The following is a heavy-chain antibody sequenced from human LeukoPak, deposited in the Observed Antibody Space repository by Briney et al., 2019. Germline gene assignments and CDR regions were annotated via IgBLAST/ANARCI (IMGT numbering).Heavy chain of an antibody. D-gene: IGHD4-17*01. CDR3: ARAYGDYSYFDY. CDR1: GLTFSSHW. J-gene: IGHJ4*02. CDR2: ISYDGSNK. Sequence: GGSLRLSCAASGLTFSSHWMHWVRQAPGKGLEWVAVISYDGSNKYYADSVKGRFTISRDNSKNTLYLQMNSLRAEDTAVYYCARAYGDYSYFDYWGQGTLVTVSS. V-gene: IGHV3-30-3*01.